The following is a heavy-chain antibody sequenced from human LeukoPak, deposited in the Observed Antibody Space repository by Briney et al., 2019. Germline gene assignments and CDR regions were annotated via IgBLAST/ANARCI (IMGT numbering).Heavy chain of an antibody. J-gene: IGHJ6*02. CDR3: AKGAISTGTLYYAMDV. V-gene: IGHV3-11*01. CDR1: EFTFSDYY. Sequence: GGSLRLSCAASEFTFSDYYMTWVRQAPGKGLEWVSYISGSGVTIYYADSVKGRFTISRDNAKNSLYLQMNSLRSDDTALYFCAKGAISTGTLYYAMDVWGQGTMVSVSS. CDR2: ISGSGVTI. D-gene: IGHD1-1*01.